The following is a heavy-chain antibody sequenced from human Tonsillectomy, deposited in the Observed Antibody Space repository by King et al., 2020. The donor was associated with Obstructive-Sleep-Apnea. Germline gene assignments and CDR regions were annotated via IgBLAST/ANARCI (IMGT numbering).Heavy chain of an antibody. CDR2: INHSGST. J-gene: IGHJ5*02. Sequence: VQLQQWGAGLLKPSETLSLTCAVYVGSFSDYYWSWIRQPPGKGLEWIGEINHSGSTNYNPSLKSRVTISVDTPKSQFSLKLSSVTAADTALYYCARGSAAAAVNWFDPWGQGTLVTVSS. CDR3: ARGSAAAAVNWFDP. D-gene: IGHD6-13*01. V-gene: IGHV4-34*01. CDR1: VGSFSDYY.